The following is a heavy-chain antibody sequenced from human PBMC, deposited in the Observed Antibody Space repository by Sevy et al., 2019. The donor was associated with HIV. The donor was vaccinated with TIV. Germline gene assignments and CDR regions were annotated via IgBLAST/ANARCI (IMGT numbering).Heavy chain of an antibody. CDR3: ARVGSTAGSRTDAFDI. J-gene: IGHJ3*02. D-gene: IGHD6-19*01. CDR1: GGSFSGYY. CDR2: VNHGGST. Sequence: SDTLSLTCAVYGGSFSGYYWTWIRQSPGKGLEWIGEVNHGGSTNYDPSLKSRLTISVDKSKSHFSLKLNSVTAADTAIYYCARVGSTAGSRTDAFDIWGQGTMVTVSS. V-gene: IGHV4-34*01.